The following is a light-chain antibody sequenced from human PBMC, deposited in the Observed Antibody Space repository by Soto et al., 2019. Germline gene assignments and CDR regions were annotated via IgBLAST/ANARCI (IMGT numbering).Light chain of an antibody. CDR1: SSNIRNNY. CDR3: QTWDSSLSAGV. CDR2: EDK. J-gene: IGLJ1*01. Sequence: QSVLTQPPSVSAAPGQKVTISCSGSSSNIRNNYVSWYQQLPGTAPKLLIYEDKKRPSGIPARFSGSKSGTSATLGITGLQTGDEADYYCQTWDSSLSAGVFGTGTKVTVL. V-gene: IGLV1-51*02.